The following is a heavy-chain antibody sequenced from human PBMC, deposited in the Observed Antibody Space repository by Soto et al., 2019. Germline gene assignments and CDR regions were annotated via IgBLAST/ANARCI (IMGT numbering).Heavy chain of an antibody. Sequence: SESLSLTCTVSGGSISSYYWSWIRQPPGKGLEWIGEIYHSGSTNYNPSLKSRVTISVDKSKNQFSLKLSSVTAADTAVYYCARDIRWLFDYWGQGTLVTVSS. J-gene: IGHJ4*02. CDR1: GGSISSYY. V-gene: IGHV4-59*12. D-gene: IGHD4-17*01. CDR2: IYHSGST. CDR3: ARDIRWLFDY.